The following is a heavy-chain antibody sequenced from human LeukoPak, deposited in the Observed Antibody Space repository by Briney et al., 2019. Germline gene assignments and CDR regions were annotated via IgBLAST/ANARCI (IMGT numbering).Heavy chain of an antibody. J-gene: IGHJ5*02. CDR2: ISGSGGST. V-gene: IGHV3-23*01. CDR3: AKGIAAALWDWFDP. D-gene: IGHD6-25*01. CDR1: GFTFSTCA. Sequence: QPGGSLRLSCAASGFTFSTCAMSWVRQAPGKGLEWVSAISGSGGSTYYADSVKGRFTISRDNSKNTLYLQMNSVRAEDTAVYYCAKGIAAALWDWFDPWGQGTLVTVSS.